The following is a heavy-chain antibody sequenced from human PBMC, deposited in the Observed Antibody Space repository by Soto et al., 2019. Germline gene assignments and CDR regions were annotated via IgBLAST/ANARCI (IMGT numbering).Heavy chain of an antibody. V-gene: IGHV1-69*01. CDR1: GGTFSSYA. J-gene: IGHJ4*02. Sequence: QVQLVQSGAEVKKPGSSVKVSCKASGGTFSSYAISWVRQAPGQGLEWMGGIIPIFGTANYAQKFQGRVTITADESTSTADMELSSLRSEDTAVYYCATYNWNDDALRVYFDYWGQGTLVTVSS. CDR2: IIPIFGTA. CDR3: ATYNWNDDALRVYFDY. D-gene: IGHD1-20*01.